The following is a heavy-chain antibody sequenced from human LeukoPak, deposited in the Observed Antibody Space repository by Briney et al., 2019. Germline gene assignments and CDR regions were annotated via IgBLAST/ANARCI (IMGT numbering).Heavy chain of an antibody. Sequence: GGSLRLSCAASGFTFSSYAMSWVRQALGKGLEWVSAISGSGGSTYYADSVKGRFTISRDNSKNTLYLQMNSLRAEDTAVYYCAKDPEGGYSGYFDYWGQGTLVTVSS. CDR1: GFTFSSYA. V-gene: IGHV3-23*01. D-gene: IGHD5-12*01. CDR3: AKDPEGGYSGYFDY. CDR2: ISGSGGST. J-gene: IGHJ4*02.